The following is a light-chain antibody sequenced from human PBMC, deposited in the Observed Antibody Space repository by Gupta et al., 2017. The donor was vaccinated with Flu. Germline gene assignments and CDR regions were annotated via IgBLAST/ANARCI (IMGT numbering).Light chain of an antibody. CDR3: QSGDSNVAFPWV. Sequence: GDQLSKQYVYWYHQRPGQAPLLVMYKDTERPSGIPERFSGSTSGTTATLTISLVQAEDEGDYYCQSGDSNVAFPWVFGGGTKVTVV. V-gene: IGLV3-25*03. CDR1: QLSKQY. J-gene: IGLJ3*02. CDR2: KDT.